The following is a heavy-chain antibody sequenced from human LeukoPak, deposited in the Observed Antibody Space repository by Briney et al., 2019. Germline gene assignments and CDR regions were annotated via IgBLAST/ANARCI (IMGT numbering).Heavy chain of an antibody. CDR3: ASHLLQDSSGYPPYYFDY. Sequence: SETLSLTCTVSGGSISSSSYYWGWIRQPPGKGLEWIGSIYYSGSTYYNPSLKSRVTISVDTSKNQFSLKLSSVTAADTAVYCCASHLLQDSSGYPPYYFDYWGQGTLVTVSS. J-gene: IGHJ4*02. CDR2: IYYSGST. CDR1: GGSISSSSYY. D-gene: IGHD3-22*01. V-gene: IGHV4-39*01.